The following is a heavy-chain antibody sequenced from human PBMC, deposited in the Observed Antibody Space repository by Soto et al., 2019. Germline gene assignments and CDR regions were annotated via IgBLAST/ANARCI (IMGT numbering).Heavy chain of an antibody. Sequence: QAQLEQSGGEVKKPGSSVKVSCKASRVAFSKFIVTLVRQAPGLGLEWVGGIIPIFGTANYAQKFQGRVTITADEPTSTSYMEVNNLRSEDTAVYYCAKVRYSSPMGYYYGMDVWGQGTTVPVSS. CDR3: AKVRYSSPMGYYYGMDV. CDR2: IIPIFGTA. J-gene: IGHJ6*02. V-gene: IGHV1-69*01. D-gene: IGHD6-19*01. CDR1: RVAFSKFI.